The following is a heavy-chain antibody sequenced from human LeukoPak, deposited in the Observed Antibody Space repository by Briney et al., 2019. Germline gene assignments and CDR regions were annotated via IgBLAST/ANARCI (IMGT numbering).Heavy chain of an antibody. CDR1: GFTFSSYA. D-gene: IGHD4-11*01. CDR2: ISGSGGGT. CDR3: ANRGDYSNHYYFYYMDV. Sequence: GGSLRLSCAASGFTFSSYAMSWVRQGPGKGLGWVSAISGSGGGTNYADSVKGRFTTSRDNTKNTLYLQMNSLRAEDTAVYYCANRGDYSNHYYFYYMDVWGKGTTVTVSS. J-gene: IGHJ6*03. V-gene: IGHV3-23*01.